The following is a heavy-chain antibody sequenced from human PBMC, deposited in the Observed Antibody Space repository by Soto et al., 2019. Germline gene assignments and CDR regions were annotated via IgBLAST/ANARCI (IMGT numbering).Heavy chain of an antibody. V-gene: IGHV4-30-4*01. Sequence: QVQLQESGPGLVKPSQTLSLTCTVSGGSISSGDYYWSCIRQPPGKGLEWIGYIYYSGSTYYSPSLKSRVTMSVDTSKNQFSRKLSSVTAADTAVYYCDRCSYYYDRRVYYHYWGQGTLVTVSS. D-gene: IGHD3-22*01. CDR2: IYYSGST. J-gene: IGHJ4*02. CDR1: GGSISSGDYY. CDR3: DRCSYYYDRRVYYHY.